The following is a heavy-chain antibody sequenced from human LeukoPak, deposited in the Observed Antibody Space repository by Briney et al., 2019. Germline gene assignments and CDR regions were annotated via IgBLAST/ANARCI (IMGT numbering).Heavy chain of an antibody. CDR3: AREWVVVTASRGFDI. J-gene: IGHJ3*02. D-gene: IGHD2-21*02. V-gene: IGHV5-51*01. CDR1: GYSLTSYW. CDR2: IYPGDSDT. Sequence: GESLKISCKGSGYSLTSYWIGWVRQMPGKGLEWMGIIYPGDSDTRYSPSFQGQVTISADKSISTAYLQWSSLKASDTAMYYCAREWVVVTASRGFDIWGQGTMVTVSS.